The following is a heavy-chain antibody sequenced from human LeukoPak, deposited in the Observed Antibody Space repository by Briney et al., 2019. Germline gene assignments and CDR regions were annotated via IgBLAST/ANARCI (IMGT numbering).Heavy chain of an antibody. D-gene: IGHD6-25*01. J-gene: IGHJ4*02. V-gene: IGHV3-23*01. CDR2: ITGRGGNT. CDR3: ARDRAAFDS. CDR1: GFTFSSFP. Sequence: QAGGSLRLSCAASGFTFSSFPMSWVRQAPGKGLQWVSGITGRGGNTYYADSVEGRFTISRDNSKNTLSLQMDSLRAEDTAIYYCARDRAAFDSWGQGTLVTVSS.